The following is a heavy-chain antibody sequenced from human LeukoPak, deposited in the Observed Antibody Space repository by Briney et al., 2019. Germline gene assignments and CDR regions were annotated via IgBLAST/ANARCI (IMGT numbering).Heavy chain of an antibody. D-gene: IGHD6-19*01. V-gene: IGHV1-69*01. CDR1: GVCFSSYA. CDR3: ARVNVVEAVAEHDY. Sequence: SVKVSCKASGVCFSSYAIRCQLQAPGQGLEWMGGIIPIFGTANYAQKFQGRVTITADESTSTAYMELSSLRSEDTTVYYCARVNVVEAVAEHDYWGQGTLVTVSS. CDR2: IIPIFGTA. J-gene: IGHJ4*02.